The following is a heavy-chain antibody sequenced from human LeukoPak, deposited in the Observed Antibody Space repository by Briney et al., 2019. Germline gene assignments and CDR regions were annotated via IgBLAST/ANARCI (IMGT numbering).Heavy chain of an antibody. D-gene: IGHD2-15*01. V-gene: IGHV3-30-3*01. Sequence: PGGSLRLSCAASGFTFSSYAMHWVRQAPGKGLERVAVISYDGSNKYYADSVKGRFTISRDNSKNTLYLQMNSLRAEDTAVYYCARDVDIVVVVAATLDYWGQGTLVTVSS. CDR3: ARDVDIVVVVAATLDY. CDR2: ISYDGSNK. CDR1: GFTFSSYA. J-gene: IGHJ4*02.